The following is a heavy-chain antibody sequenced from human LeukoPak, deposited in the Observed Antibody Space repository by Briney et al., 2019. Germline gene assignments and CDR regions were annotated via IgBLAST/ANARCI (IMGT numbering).Heavy chain of an antibody. V-gene: IGHV4-39*01. CDR1: GDSISGSAYY. D-gene: IGHD3-10*01. Sequence: SETLSLTCTVSGDSISGSAYYWAWIRQPPGRGLEWIGSIHQSGNTHYNPSLESPITMFVDTSKNQFSLKLSSVTAADTAVYYRTRHQTNNYGSGSPFDYWGRGTLVTVSS. CDR2: IHQSGNT. CDR3: TRHQTNNYGSGSPFDY. J-gene: IGHJ4*02.